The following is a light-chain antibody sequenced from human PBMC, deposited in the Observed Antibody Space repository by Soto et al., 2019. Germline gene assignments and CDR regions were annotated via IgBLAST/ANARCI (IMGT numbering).Light chain of an antibody. Sequence: EIGFTLSPATLAFSPVEGATLSCRASQSVSSYLAWYQQKPGQAPRLLIYDASIRATDIPDRFTGSASGTDFTLTISRLEPEDFAVYYCHQYGYLGTFGQGTKVDIK. V-gene: IGKV3-11*01. CDR2: DAS. CDR3: HQYGYLGT. J-gene: IGKJ1*01. CDR1: QSVSSY.